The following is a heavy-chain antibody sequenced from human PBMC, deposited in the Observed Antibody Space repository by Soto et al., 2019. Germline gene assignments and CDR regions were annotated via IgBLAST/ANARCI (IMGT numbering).Heavy chain of an antibody. CDR2: ISYDGSNK. D-gene: IGHD6-19*01. CDR1: GFTFSSYG. CDR3: AKDEPSSGWYVLKQGPFDY. V-gene: IGHV3-30*18. Sequence: GGSLRLSCAASGFTFSSYGMHRVRQAPGKGLEWVAVISYDGSNKYYADSVKGRFTISRDNSKNTLYLQMNSLRAEDTAVYYCAKDEPSSGWYVLKQGPFDYWGQGTLVTVSS. J-gene: IGHJ4*02.